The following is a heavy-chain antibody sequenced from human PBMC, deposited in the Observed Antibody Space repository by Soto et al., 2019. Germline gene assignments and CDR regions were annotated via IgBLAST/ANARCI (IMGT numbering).Heavy chain of an antibody. Sequence: GGSLRLSCAASGFTFSSYGMHWVRQAPGKGLEWVAVIWYDGSNKYYADSVKGRFTISRDNSKNTLYLQMNSLRAEDTAVYYCARGTPRLEPQPGVDYWGQGTLVTVSS. CDR3: ARGTPRLEPQPGVDY. CDR2: IWYDGSNK. V-gene: IGHV3-33*01. D-gene: IGHD1-1*01. J-gene: IGHJ4*02. CDR1: GFTFSSYG.